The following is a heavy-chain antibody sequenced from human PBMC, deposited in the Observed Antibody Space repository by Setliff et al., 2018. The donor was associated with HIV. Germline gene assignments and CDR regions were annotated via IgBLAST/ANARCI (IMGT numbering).Heavy chain of an antibody. Sequence: PSETLSLTCTVSDSGTYYWSWIRQPAGKGLEWIGRVASRGDTNYNPSLKSRVTMSVDTSKNQFSLKLTSVTASDTAVYYCAKDHATSSWFTALLDYWGQGALVTVSS. CDR3: AKDHATSSWFTALLDY. V-gene: IGHV4-4*07. CDR1: DSGTYY. J-gene: IGHJ4*02. CDR2: VASRGDT. D-gene: IGHD6-13*01.